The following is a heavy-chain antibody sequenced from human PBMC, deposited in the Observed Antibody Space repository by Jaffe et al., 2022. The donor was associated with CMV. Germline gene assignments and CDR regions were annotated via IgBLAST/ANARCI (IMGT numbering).Heavy chain of an antibody. V-gene: IGHV4-61*01. CDR1: GGSVTSGRYY. CDR3: ARGLGFGDWFDP. D-gene: IGHD3-16*01. Sequence: QVQLQESGAGLVKTSETLSLTCTVSGGSVTSGRYYWSWIRQPPGKGLEWIGYIYYSGNTKYNLSLKSRVTISVDTSKNQFFLRLTSMTAADTAVYYCARGLGFGDWFDPWGQGTLVTVSS. J-gene: IGHJ5*02. CDR2: IYYSGNT.